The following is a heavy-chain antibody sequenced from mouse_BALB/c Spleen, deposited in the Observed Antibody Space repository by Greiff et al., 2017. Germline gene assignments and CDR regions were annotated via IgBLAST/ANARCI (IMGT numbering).Heavy chain of an antibody. CDR3: VRREGYYD. J-gene: IGHJ3*01. Sequence: EVQLVESGGGLVQPKGSLKLSCAASGFTFNTYAMNWVRQAPGKGLEWVARIRSKSNNYATYYADSVKDRFTISRDDSQSMLYLQMNNLKTEDTAMYYCVRREGYYDWGQGTLVTVSA. CDR2: IRSKSNNYAT. CDR1: GFTFNTYA. D-gene: IGHD2-3*01. V-gene: IGHV10-1*02.